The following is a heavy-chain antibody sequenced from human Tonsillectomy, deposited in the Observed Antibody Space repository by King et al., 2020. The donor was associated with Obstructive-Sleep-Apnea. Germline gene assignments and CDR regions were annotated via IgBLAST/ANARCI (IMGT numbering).Heavy chain of an antibody. CDR2: VSSTGITI. CDR1: GFSFSDYY. V-gene: IGHV3-11*01. J-gene: IGHJ4*02. Sequence: QLVQSGGHLVKPGGSLRLSCAASGFSFSDYYMSWIRQAPGKGLEWVSFVSSTGITIDYADSVKGRFTISRDNGKNSLYLQMNSLRAEDTAGYYCTRDGAAAAVLYWGQGTLVTVSS. D-gene: IGHD6-13*01. CDR3: TRDGAAAAVLY.